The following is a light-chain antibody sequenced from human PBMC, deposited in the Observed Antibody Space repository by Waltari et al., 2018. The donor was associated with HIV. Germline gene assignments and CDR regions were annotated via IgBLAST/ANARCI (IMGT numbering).Light chain of an antibody. CDR2: MAS. V-gene: IGKV1-5*03. J-gene: IGKJ1*01. CDR1: QSIRSW. CDR3: QQYNSYWT. Sequence: DSQMTQSPSTLPASVGDRVTITCRASQSIRSWLAWYQQKPGKATKLLIYMASSLESGVPSRFSGSESGTEFTLTISSLQPDDFANYYCQQYNSYWTFGQGTKVEIK.